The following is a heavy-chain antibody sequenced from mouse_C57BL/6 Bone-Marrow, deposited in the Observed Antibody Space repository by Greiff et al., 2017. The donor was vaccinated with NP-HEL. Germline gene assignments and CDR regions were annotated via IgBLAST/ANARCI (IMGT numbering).Heavy chain of an antibody. CDR1: GFTFSSYG. V-gene: IGHV5-6*01. D-gene: IGHD4-1*01. CDR3: ASPSNLAWFAY. J-gene: IGHJ3*01. Sequence: EVKLQESGGDLVKPGGSLKLSCAASGFTFSSYGMSWVRQTPDKRLEWVATISSGGSYTYYPDSVKGRFTISRDNAKNTLYLQMSSLKSEDTAMYYCASPSNLAWFAYWGQGTLVTVSA. CDR2: ISSGGSYT.